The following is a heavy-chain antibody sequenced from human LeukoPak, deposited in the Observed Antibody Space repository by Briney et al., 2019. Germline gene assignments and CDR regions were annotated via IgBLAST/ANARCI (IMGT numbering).Heavy chain of an antibody. Sequence: PSETLSLTCTVAGDSITSSGVYWGWVRQPPGKGLEWVGCAYYGGDTYSNPSLKSRITISFDTSKNQFSLSLSSVTAADTAVYYCARGKVLGGLNWFDPWGQGTLVTVSS. J-gene: IGHJ5*02. D-gene: IGHD3-16*01. CDR3: ARGKVLGGLNWFDP. V-gene: IGHV4-39*01. CDR2: AYYGGDT. CDR1: GDSITSSGVY.